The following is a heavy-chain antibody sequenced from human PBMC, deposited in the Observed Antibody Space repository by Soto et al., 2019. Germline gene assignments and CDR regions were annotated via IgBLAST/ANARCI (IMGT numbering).Heavy chain of an antibody. CDR3: VRTSLVVAAATREDY. D-gene: IGHD2-15*01. Sequence: EVQLVESGGGLVQPGGSRRLSCAASGFTFSGTWRNWVRQAPGKGLVWVSRINGDGSSTSYADPVKGRFTIPRDNAKNTLYLQMNSLRAEDTAVYYCVRTSLVVAAATREDYWGQGTLVTVSS. CDR1: GFTFSGTW. V-gene: IGHV3-74*01. J-gene: IGHJ4*02. CDR2: INGDGSST.